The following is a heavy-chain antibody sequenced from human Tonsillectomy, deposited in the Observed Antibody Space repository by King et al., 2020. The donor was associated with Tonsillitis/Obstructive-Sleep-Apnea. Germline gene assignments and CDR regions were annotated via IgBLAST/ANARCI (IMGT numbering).Heavy chain of an antibody. D-gene: IGHD6-19*01. J-gene: IGHJ5*02. CDR3: ARIAVAGTVWFDP. V-gene: IGHV5-51*01. CDR1: GYSFASYW. Sequence: VQLVESGAEVKKPGESLKISCKGSGYSFASYWIGWVRQMPGKGLEWMGIIYPGDSDTRNSPSFQGQVTISADKSITTAYLQGSSLKASDTAMYYCARIAVAGTVWFDPWGQGTLVTVSP. CDR2: IYPGDSDT.